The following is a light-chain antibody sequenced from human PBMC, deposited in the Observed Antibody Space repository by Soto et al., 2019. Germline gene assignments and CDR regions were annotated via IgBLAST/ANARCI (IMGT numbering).Light chain of an antibody. CDR3: QQRSNWLT. V-gene: IGKV3-11*01. Sequence: EIVLTQSPATLSVSPGERATLSCRASQTIDTNLAWYQQKPGQAPRLLIYDASNRATGIPARFSGSGSGTDFTLTISSLEPEDFAVYYCQQRSNWLTFGGGTKV. CDR1: QTIDTN. J-gene: IGKJ4*01. CDR2: DAS.